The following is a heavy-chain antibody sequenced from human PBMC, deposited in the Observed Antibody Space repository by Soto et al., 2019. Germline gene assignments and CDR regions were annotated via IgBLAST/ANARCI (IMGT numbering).Heavy chain of an antibody. D-gene: IGHD3-3*01. J-gene: IGHJ6*02. Sequence: GASVKVSCKASGYTFTSYGISWVRQAPGQGLEWMGWISAYNGNANYAQKLQGRVTMTTDTSTSTAYMELRSLRSDDTAVYYCARDKVLRFLDQHLAPAYYYGMDVWGQGTTVTVSS. CDR1: GYTFTSYG. CDR3: ARDKVLRFLDQHLAPAYYYGMDV. CDR2: ISAYNGNA. V-gene: IGHV1-18*01.